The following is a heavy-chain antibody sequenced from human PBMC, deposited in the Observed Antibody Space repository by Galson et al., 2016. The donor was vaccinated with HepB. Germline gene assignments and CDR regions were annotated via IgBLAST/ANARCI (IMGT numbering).Heavy chain of an antibody. CDR2: ISYDGTNK. CDR3: ARGRGIDS. J-gene: IGHJ5*01. D-gene: IGHD3-16*01. V-gene: IGHV3-30*04. CDR1: GFTLRSYT. Sequence: SLRLSCAASGFTLRSYTVYWVRQAPGKGLEWVAYISYDGTNKYYPDSVKGRFSISRDNAKNTFYLQMNGLGPEDTAVYYYARGRGIDSWGQGTVVTVSS.